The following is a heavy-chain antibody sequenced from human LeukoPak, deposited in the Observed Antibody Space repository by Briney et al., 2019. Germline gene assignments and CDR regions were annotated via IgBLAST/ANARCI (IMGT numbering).Heavy chain of an antibody. CDR3: AGTRIVYYYYYGMDV. D-gene: IGHD3-22*01. J-gene: IGHJ6*02. CDR2: IYYSESS. V-gene: IGHV4-59*08. Sequence: SETLSLTFTGSRCSISSYYWSWIRQPPGKGLQWVGYIYYSESSNHNPSLHSRVPISLDPSQHQFSLKPGSVPAAGPGVYYCAGTRIVYYYYYGMDVWGQGPTVPVSS. CDR1: RCSISSYY.